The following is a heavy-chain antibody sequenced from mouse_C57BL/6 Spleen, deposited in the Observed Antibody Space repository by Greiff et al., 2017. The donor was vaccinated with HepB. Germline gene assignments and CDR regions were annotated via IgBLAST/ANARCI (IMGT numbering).Heavy chain of an antibody. Sequence: EVKLVESGEGLVKPGGSLKLSCAASGFTFSSYAMSWVRQTPEKRLEWVAYISSGGDYIYYADTVKGLFAIARDNARKTLYLQMSRLKSEDTAMYYCTRDDSDYAMDDWGQGTSVTVAS. J-gene: IGHJ4*01. D-gene: IGHD3-2*01. CDR3: TRDDSDYAMDD. V-gene: IGHV5-9-1*02. CDR1: GFTFSSYA. CDR2: ISSGGDYI.